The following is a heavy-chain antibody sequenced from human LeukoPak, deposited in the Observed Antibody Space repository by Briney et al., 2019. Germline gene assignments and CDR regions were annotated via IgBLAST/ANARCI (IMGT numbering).Heavy chain of an antibody. CDR1: GYTFTGYY. D-gene: IGHD2-2*01. J-gene: IGHJ6*03. V-gene: IGHV1-2*02. CDR3: ARDSRYCSSTSCYPPYYMDV. CDR2: INPNSGGT. Sequence: ASVKVSCKASGYTFTGYYMHWVRQAPGQGLEWMGWINPNSGGTNYAQKFQGRVTMTRDTSISTAYMELSRLRSDDTAVYYCARDSRYCSSTSCYPPYYMDVWGKGTTVTVSS.